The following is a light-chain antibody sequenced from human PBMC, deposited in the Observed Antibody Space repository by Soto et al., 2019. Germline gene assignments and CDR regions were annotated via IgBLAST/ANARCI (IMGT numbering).Light chain of an antibody. CDR3: QQYNSYSLP. CDR2: KAS. V-gene: IGKV1-5*03. J-gene: IGKJ4*01. CDR1: QSISSW. Sequence: DIQMTQSPSTLSASVGDRVTITCRSSQSISSWLAWYQQKPGKAPKLLIYKASSLESGVPSRFSGCGSGTEFTLTISSLQPDDVATYYCQQYNSYSLPFGGGTKVEIK.